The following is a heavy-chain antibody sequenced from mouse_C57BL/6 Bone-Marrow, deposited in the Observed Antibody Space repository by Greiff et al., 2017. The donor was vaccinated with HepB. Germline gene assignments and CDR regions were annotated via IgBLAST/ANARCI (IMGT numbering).Heavy chain of an antibody. CDR3: TKVLAAFDV. CDR1: GFTFSSYA. CDR2: ISSGGDYI. V-gene: IGHV5-9-1*02. D-gene: IGHD1-3*01. Sequence: EVKLVESGEGLVKPGGSLKLSCAASGFTFSSYAMSWVRQTPEKRLAWVAYISSGGDYIYYADTVKGRFTISRDNARNTLYLQMSSLKSEDTAMYYCTKVLAAFDVWGTGTTVTVSS. J-gene: IGHJ1*03.